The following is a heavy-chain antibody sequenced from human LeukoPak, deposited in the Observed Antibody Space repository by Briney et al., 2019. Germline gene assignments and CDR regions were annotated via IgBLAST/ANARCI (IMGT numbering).Heavy chain of an antibody. D-gene: IGHD3-10*01. Sequence: TGGSLRLSCAASGFTFSSYWMSWVRQAPGKGLEWVANIKQDGSEKYYVDSVKGRFTISRDNAKNSLYLQMNSLRAEDTAVYYCARDSYGSGSYYYYYMDVWGKGTTVTVSS. CDR2: IKQDGSEK. J-gene: IGHJ6*03. CDR1: GFTFSSYW. V-gene: IGHV3-7*01. CDR3: ARDSYGSGSYYYYYMDV.